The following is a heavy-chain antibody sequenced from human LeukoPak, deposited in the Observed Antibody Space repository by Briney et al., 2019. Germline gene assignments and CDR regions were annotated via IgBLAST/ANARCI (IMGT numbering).Heavy chain of an antibody. CDR1: GGSISSFIYY. D-gene: IGHD2-21*02. CDR3: ARGLQAISDV. Sequence: SETLSLTCTVSGGSISSFIYYWGWIRQPPGKGLEWIGSIYYSASTYYNPSLKSRVTISVDTSKNQFSLKLSSVTAADTAVYYCARGLQAISDVWGKGTTVTVSS. J-gene: IGHJ6*04. V-gene: IGHV4-39*07. CDR2: IYYSAST.